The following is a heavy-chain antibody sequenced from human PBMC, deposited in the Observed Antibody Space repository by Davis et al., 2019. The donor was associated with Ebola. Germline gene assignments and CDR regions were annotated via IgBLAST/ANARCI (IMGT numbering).Heavy chain of an antibody. D-gene: IGHD4-17*01. Sequence: GESLKISCAASGFTFSTFSTYSMNWVRQAPGKGLEWVSCISSSSTYIYYGDSVKGRFTISRDSAKNSLYLQMNSLRADDTAVYYCARANYGDGYYFYGMDVWGQGTTVTVSS. CDR3: ARANYGDGYYFYGMDV. J-gene: IGHJ6*02. V-gene: IGHV3-21*01. CDR1: GFTFSTFSTYS. CDR2: ISSSSTYI.